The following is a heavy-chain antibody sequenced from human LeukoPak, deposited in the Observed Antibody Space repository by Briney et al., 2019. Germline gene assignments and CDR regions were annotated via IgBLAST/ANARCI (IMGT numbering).Heavy chain of an antibody. V-gene: IGHV4-59*01. D-gene: IGHD3-22*01. CDR1: GDSISSYY. J-gene: IGHJ6*02. CDR3: ARAPLYYDSSGYYPPPHYYYYGMDV. Sequence: KSSETLSLTCTVSGDSISSYYWSWIRQPPGKGLEWIGYIYYSGSTNYNPSLKSRVTISVDTSKNQFSLKLSSVTAADTAVYYCARAPLYYDSSGYYPPPHYYYYGMDVWGQGTTVTVSS. CDR2: IYYSGST.